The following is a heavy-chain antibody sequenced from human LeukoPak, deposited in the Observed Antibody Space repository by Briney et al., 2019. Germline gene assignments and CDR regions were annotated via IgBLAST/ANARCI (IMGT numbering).Heavy chain of an antibody. CDR2: IYHSGST. V-gene: IGHV4-38-2*02. CDR1: GYSISSGYY. CDR3: ARQYSSSPPAG. Sequence: PSETLSLTCTVSGYSISSGYYWGWIRQPPGKGLEWIGSIYHSGSTYYNPSLKSRVTISVDTSKNQFSLKLSSVTAADTAVYYCARQYSSSPPAGWGQGTLVTVSS. J-gene: IGHJ4*02. D-gene: IGHD6-13*01.